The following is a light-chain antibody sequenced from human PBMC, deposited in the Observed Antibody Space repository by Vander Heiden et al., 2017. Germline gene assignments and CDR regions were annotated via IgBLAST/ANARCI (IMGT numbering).Light chain of an antibody. J-gene: IGLJ3*02. V-gene: IGLV3-25*03. CDR2: KDS. CDR1: ALPNQY. Sequence: SYELTQPPSVSVSPGQTARITCSGDALPNQYAYWYQQKPGQAPVLVIYKDSERLSGIPDRFSGSSSGTTVTLTISGVQAEDEADYYCQSADSSGSWVFGGGTKLTVL. CDR3: QSADSSGSWV.